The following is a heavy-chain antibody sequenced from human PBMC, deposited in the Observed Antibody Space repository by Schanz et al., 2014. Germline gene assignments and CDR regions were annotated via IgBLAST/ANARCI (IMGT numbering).Heavy chain of an antibody. J-gene: IGHJ4*02. V-gene: IGHV3-30*03. CDR2: ISYHGSEK. CDR1: GFTFSDYG. CDR3: IRGDIMVVPVAHF. Sequence: QVHLVESGGGVVQPGRSLRLSCAASGFTFSDYGMHWVRQAPGRGLEWVAVISYHGSEKYYADSVKGRFTISRDNSKNTLYLQMNSLRVGDTAVYYCIRGDIMVVPVAHFWGQGILVTVSS. D-gene: IGHD2-2*01.